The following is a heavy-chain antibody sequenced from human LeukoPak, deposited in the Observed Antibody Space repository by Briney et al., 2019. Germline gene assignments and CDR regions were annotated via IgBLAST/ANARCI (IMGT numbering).Heavy chain of an antibody. CDR3: ARGLKFDWLYYRTGEFEFDL. CDR2: IKEDGSET. CDR1: GFTFSSYW. D-gene: IGHD3-9*01. V-gene: IGHV3-7*01. Sequence: GGSLRLSCAASGFTFSSYWMSWVRQAPGKGPEWVANIKEDGSETYYLDSVKGRFTISRDNAQNSLYLQMNSLRVEDTAVYYCARGLKFDWLYYRTGEFEFDLWGQGTLVTVSS. J-gene: IGHJ5*02.